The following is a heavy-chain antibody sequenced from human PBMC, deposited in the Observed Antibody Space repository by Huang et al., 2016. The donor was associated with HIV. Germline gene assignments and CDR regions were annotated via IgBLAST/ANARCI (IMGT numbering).Heavy chain of an antibody. CDR2: INGDGRT. V-gene: IGHV1-3*01. D-gene: IGHD6-19*01. J-gene: IGHJ5*02. Sequence: QVQLVQSGAEVEKPGASVNLSCKASGFNFLTYALHWVRQAPGQSLEWMGGINGDGRTKYSQKFQGRVTSTRDRSASTVYVDFKSLTYEDTAVYYCARDKEAGTPFFDPWGQGTLVTVSS. CDR3: ARDKEAGTPFFDP. CDR1: GFNFLTYA.